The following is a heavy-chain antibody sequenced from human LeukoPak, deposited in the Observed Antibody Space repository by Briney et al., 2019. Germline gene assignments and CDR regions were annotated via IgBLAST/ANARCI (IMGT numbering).Heavy chain of an antibody. CDR2: IKQDGSEK. J-gene: IGHJ4*02. CDR1: GFTFSSYW. V-gene: IGHV3-7*01. Sequence: PGGSLRLSCAASGFTFSSYWMSWVRQAPGKGLEWVANIKQDGSEKYYVDSVKGRFTISRDNAKNSLYLQMNSLRAEDTAVYYCARDIYDLLTGYYATGYWGQGTLVTVSS. D-gene: IGHD3-9*01. CDR3: ARDIYDLLTGYYATGY.